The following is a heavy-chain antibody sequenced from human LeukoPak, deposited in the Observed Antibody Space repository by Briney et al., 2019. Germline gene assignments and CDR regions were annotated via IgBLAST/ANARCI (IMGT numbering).Heavy chain of an antibody. CDR3: ARGEVNDYYYYYGMDV. D-gene: IGHD3-9*01. CDR1: GGTFSSYA. Sequence: ASVKVSCKASGGTFSSYAISWVRQAPGQGLEWMGAIIPIFGTANYAQKFQGRVTITADESTSTAYMELSSLRSEDTAVYYCARGEVNDYYYYYGMDVWGKGTTVTVSS. CDR2: IIPIFGTA. V-gene: IGHV1-69*01. J-gene: IGHJ6*04.